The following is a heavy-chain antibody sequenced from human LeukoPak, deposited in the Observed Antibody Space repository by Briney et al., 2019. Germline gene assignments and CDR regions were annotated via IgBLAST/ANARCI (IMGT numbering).Heavy chain of an antibody. V-gene: IGHV3-48*01. Sequence: PGGSLRLSCAASGFTFRNYVMSCVRQPPGKGLEWVAYINHNGEMIFYPDLVNGPFTISTDNATQSPYLPMTSLRGQDTAVYYCPRDNAWTLHYWGQKTLLTVSS. CDR1: GFTFRNYV. J-gene: IGHJ4*02. CDR3: PRDNAWTLHY. D-gene: IGHD1-1*01. CDR2: INHNGEMI.